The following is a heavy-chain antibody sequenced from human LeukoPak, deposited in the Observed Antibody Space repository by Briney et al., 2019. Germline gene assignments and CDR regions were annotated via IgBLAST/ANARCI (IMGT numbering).Heavy chain of an antibody. V-gene: IGHV4-39*01. CDR1: GGSISSSSYY. CDR3: AIYYSNYTYYYYCYYMDV. J-gene: IGHJ6*03. Sequence: SETLSLTCTVSGGSISSSSYYWGWIRQPPGKGLEWIGSIYYSGSTYYNPSLKSRVTISVDTSKNQFSLKLSSVTAADTAVYYCAIYYSNYTYYYYCYYMDVWGKGTTVTV. D-gene: IGHD4-11*01. CDR2: IYYSGST.